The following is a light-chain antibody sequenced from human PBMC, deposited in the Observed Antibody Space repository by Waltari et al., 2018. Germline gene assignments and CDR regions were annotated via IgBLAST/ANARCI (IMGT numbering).Light chain of an antibody. CDR1: QSVGSN. J-gene: IGKJ2*01. CDR3: QQYNNWPYT. Sequence: EIVMTQSPATLSVSPGERATLSCRASQSVGSNLAWYQQKPGQAPRLLIYDASTRATGIPARFSGSGSGTEFTLAISSLQSEDFAVYYCQQYNNWPYTFGKGTKLEIK. CDR2: DAS. V-gene: IGKV3-15*01.